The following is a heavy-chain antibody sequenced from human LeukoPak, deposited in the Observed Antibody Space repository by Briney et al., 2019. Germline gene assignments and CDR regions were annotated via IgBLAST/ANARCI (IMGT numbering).Heavy chain of an antibody. Sequence: GGSLRLSCAASGFTFSSYGMHWVRQAPGKGLEWVAVISYDGSNKYYAGSVKGRFTISRDNSKNTLYLQMNSLRAEDTAVYYCAKEGDYGDYFFDYWGQGTLVTVSS. J-gene: IGHJ4*02. CDR1: GFTFSSYG. CDR3: AKEGDYGDYFFDY. CDR2: ISYDGSNK. V-gene: IGHV3-30*18. D-gene: IGHD4-17*01.